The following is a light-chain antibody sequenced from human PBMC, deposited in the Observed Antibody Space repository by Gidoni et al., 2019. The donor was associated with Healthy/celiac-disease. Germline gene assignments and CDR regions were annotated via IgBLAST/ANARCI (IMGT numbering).Light chain of an antibody. CDR1: SSDVGGYNY. V-gene: IGLV2-14*01. J-gene: IGLJ2*01. Sequence: QSALTHPASVCGSPGQSITISCTGTSSDVGGYNYVFWYQQHPGKAPKLMIYDVSNRPSGVSNRFSGSKSGNTASLTISGLQAEDEADYYCSSYTSSSTLVVFGGGTKLTVL. CDR2: DVS. CDR3: SSYTSSSTLVV.